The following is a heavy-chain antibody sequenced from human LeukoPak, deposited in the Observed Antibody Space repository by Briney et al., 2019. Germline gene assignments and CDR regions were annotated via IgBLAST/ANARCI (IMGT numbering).Heavy chain of an antibody. Sequence: GGSLRLSCAASGFTFSTYWMNLVRQAPGKGLKWVAIIKKDGSEKKYVDSVKGRFTISRDNAKNELYLQMDSLRADDTAVYYCVGGSGWLPDYWGQGTSVTVSS. V-gene: IGHV3-7*04. CDR3: VGGSGWLPDY. CDR1: GFTFSTYW. J-gene: IGHJ4*02. D-gene: IGHD6-19*01. CDR2: IKKDGSEK.